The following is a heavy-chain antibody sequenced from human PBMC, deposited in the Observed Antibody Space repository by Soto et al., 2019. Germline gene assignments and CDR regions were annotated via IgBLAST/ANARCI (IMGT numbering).Heavy chain of an antibody. CDR1: AFTVSNNY. J-gene: IGHJ4*02. CDR3: ACGEGWLRRY. V-gene: IGHV3-53*01. CDR2: IYSGGNT. Sequence: EVQLVESGGGLIQPGESLRLSCAASAFTVSNNYMNWVRQAPGKGLEWVSMIYSGGNTYYADSVKGRFTISRDNSKNTLYLQMNSLRAEDTAVYYCACGEGWLRRYWGQGTLVTVSS. D-gene: IGHD6-19*01.